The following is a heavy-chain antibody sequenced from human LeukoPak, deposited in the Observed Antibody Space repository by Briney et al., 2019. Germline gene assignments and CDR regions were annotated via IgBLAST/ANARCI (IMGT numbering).Heavy chain of an antibody. J-gene: IGHJ4*02. D-gene: IGHD4-17*01. CDR2: ISGSGGNT. V-gene: IGHV3-23*01. Sequence: ETLSLTCTVSGGSISSYYWSWVRQAPGKGLEWVSAISGSGGNTYYADSVKGRFTISRDNSKNTLYLQMNSLRAEDAAVYYCAKDRDPDYGGFFDYWGQGTLVTVSS. CDR1: GGSISSYY. CDR3: AKDRDPDYGGFFDY.